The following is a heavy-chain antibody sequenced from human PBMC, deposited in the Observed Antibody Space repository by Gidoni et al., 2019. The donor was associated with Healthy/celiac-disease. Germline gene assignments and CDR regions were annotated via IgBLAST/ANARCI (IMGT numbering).Heavy chain of an antibody. J-gene: IGHJ6*02. CDR3: AREALRYFDWLLNYYGMDV. CDR2: ISAYNGNT. D-gene: IGHD3-9*01. CDR1: GYTFTSYG. Sequence: QVQLVQSGAEVKKPGASVKVSCKASGYTFTSYGISWVRQAPGQGLEWMGWISAYNGNTNYAQKLQGRVTMTTDTSTSTAYMELRSLRSDDTAVYYCAREALRYFDWLLNYYGMDVWGQGTTVTVSS. V-gene: IGHV1-18*01.